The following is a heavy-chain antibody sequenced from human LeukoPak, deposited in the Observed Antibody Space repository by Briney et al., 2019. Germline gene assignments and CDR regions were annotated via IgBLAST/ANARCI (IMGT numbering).Heavy chain of an antibody. D-gene: IGHD5-24*01. Sequence: PSETLSLTCAVSGGSISSSNWWSWVRQPPGKGLEWIGEIYHSGSTNYNPSLKSRVTISVDKSKNQFSLKLSSVTAADTAVYYCTTVERWLQYSFGYWGQGTLVTVSS. J-gene: IGHJ4*02. CDR1: GGSISSSNW. CDR3: TTVERWLQYSFGY. V-gene: IGHV4-4*02. CDR2: IYHSGST.